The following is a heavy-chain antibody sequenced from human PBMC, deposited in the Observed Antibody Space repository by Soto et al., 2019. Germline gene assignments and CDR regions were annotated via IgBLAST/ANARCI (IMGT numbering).Heavy chain of an antibody. Sequence: ASVKVSCKASGDTFASFGFSWVRQAPGQGLEWLGWISAYNGNTHYAQKVRDRVTLTTDTSANTAYMELRSLTSDDTAVYYCARDQESITDRILQYWGQGTRVTVSS. V-gene: IGHV1-18*01. D-gene: IGHD3-10*01. CDR3: ARDQESITDRILQY. CDR1: GDTFASFG. J-gene: IGHJ4*02. CDR2: ISAYNGNT.